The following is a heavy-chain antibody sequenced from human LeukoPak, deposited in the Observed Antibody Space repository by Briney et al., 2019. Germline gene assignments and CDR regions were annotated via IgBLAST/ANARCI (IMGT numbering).Heavy chain of an antibody. D-gene: IGHD4-17*01. J-gene: IGHJ4*02. CDR2: IIPIFGTA. CDR1: GRTFSSYS. CDR3: ASDYGDYIGY. V-gene: IGHV1-69*05. Sequence: GASVNVSCKASGRTFSSYSISWVRQAPGQGLEWMGSIIPIFGTANYAQKFQRRVTITTDESTSTAYMELSSLRSEDTAVYYCASDYGDYIGYWGQGTLVTVSS.